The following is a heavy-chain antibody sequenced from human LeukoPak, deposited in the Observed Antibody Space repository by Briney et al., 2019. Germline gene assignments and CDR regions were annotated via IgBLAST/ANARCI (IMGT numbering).Heavy chain of an antibody. D-gene: IGHD1-26*01. J-gene: IGHJ5*02. CDR2: IYPGDSDT. CDR1: GYSFTSYW. Sequence: GESLQISCKGSGYSFTSYWIGWVRQMPGKGLEWMGIIYPGDSDTRYSPSFQGQVTISADKSISTAYLQWSSLKASDTAMYYCARRRYSGSYRGHYNWFDPWGQGTLVTVSS. V-gene: IGHV5-51*01. CDR3: ARRRYSGSYRGHYNWFDP.